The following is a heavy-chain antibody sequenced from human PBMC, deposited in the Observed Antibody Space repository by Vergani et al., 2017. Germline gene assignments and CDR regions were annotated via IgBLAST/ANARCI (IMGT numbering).Heavy chain of an antibody. Sequence: QVQLQESGPGLVKPSQTLSLTCTVSGDSIRSGVYYWGWIRQHPGQGLELVGYIYHTGTPYYNPSLRGRINISVDTSKNQLSLTLTSVTAADTAVYFCGRSGLPFFAFYMDVWGKGITVTVSS. CDR3: GRSGLPFFAFYMDV. CDR2: IYHTGTP. CDR1: GDSIRSGVYY. V-gene: IGHV4-31*03. J-gene: IGHJ6*03.